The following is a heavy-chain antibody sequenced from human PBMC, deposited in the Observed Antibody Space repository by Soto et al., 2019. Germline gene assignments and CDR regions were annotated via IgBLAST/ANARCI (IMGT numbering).Heavy chain of an antibody. Sequence: GGSLRLSCAASGFTFSSYAMHWVRQAPGKGLEWVAVISCDGSNKYYADSVKGRFTISRDNSKNTLYLQMNSLRAEDTAVYYCARSKGCSSTSCYIFSVHYYGMDVWGQGTTVTV. CDR2: ISCDGSNK. CDR3: ARSKGCSSTSCYIFSVHYYGMDV. J-gene: IGHJ6*02. V-gene: IGHV3-30-3*01. CDR1: GFTFSSYA. D-gene: IGHD2-2*02.